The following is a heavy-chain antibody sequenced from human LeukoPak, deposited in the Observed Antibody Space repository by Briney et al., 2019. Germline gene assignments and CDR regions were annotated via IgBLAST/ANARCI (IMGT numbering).Heavy chain of an antibody. D-gene: IGHD3-22*01. CDR3: ATASNYYDSSGPAFDI. CDR1: GYTLTELS. J-gene: IGHJ3*02. Sequence: GASVKVSCKVSGYTLTELSMHWVRQAPGKGLEWMGGFDPEDGETIYAQKFQGRVTMTEDTSTDTAYMELSSLRSEDTAVYYCATASNYYDSSGPAFDIWGHGTMVTVSS. V-gene: IGHV1-24*01. CDR2: FDPEDGET.